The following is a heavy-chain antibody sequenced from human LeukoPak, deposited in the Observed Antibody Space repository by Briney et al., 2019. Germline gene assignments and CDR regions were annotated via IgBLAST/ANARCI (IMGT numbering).Heavy chain of an antibody. Sequence: ASVKVSCKASGYTFTGYYMHWVRQAPGQGLEWMGWINPNSGGTNYAQKFQGRVTMTRDTSISTAYMELRSLRSDDTAVYYCARDPGYSSSWYLDYWGQGTLVTVSS. V-gene: IGHV1-2*02. J-gene: IGHJ4*02. CDR2: INPNSGGT. CDR3: ARDPGYSSSWYLDY. D-gene: IGHD6-13*01. CDR1: GYTFTGYY.